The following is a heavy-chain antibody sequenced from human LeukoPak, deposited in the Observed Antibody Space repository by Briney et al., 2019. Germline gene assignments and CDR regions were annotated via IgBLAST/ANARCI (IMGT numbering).Heavy chain of an antibody. CDR2: ISAYNGNT. D-gene: IGHD3-22*01. Sequence: ASVKVSCKASGYTFTSYGISWVRQAPGQGLEWMGWISAYNGNTNYAQKLQGRVTMTTDTSTSTAYMELRRLRSDDTAVYYCASEVVVTYDAFDIWGQGTMVTVSS. V-gene: IGHV1-18*01. J-gene: IGHJ3*02. CDR1: GYTFTSYG. CDR3: ASEVVVTYDAFDI.